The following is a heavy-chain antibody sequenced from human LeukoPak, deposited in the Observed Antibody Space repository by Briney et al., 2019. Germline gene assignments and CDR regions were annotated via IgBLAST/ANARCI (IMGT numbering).Heavy chain of an antibody. V-gene: IGHV1-69*01. Sequence: SVTVSCKASGGTFSSYAISWVRQAPGQGLEWMGGIIPIFGTANYAQKFQGRVTITADESTSTAYMELSSLRSEDTAVYYCVGATTGLFDYWGQGTLVTVSS. CDR3: VGATTGLFDY. D-gene: IGHD1-26*01. CDR2: IIPIFGTA. J-gene: IGHJ4*02. CDR1: GGTFSSYA.